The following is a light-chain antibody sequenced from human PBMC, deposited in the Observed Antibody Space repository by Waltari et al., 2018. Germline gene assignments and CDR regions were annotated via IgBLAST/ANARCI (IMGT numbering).Light chain of an antibody. CDR2: AAS. V-gene: IGKV3-20*01. CDR3: QNHERLPAT. Sequence: VVLTQSPGTLSLSPGERATRSCRASQSIGRYLVWYQQRPGQAPRLLIYAASTRATGIPDRFSGSGSGTDFTLTISRLEPEDFAVYYCQNHERLPATFGQGTKVEIK. J-gene: IGKJ1*01. CDR1: QSIGRY.